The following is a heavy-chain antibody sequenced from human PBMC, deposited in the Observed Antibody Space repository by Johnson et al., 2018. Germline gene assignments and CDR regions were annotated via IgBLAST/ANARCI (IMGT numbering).Heavy chain of an antibody. D-gene: IGHD2-2*01. CDR1: GGSISSYY. Sequence: QVGLREWGPGLVEPSETLSLSCTVSGGSISSYYWSWIRQPPGKGLEWIGYIYYSGSTNYNPSLTSRVTIAVDTSKNQFSLTLGSVTAADTAGYYCARSVLPYAHDAFDIWGQGTMVTVSS. CDR2: IYYSGST. V-gene: IGHV4-59*01. CDR3: ARSVLPYAHDAFDI. J-gene: IGHJ3*02.